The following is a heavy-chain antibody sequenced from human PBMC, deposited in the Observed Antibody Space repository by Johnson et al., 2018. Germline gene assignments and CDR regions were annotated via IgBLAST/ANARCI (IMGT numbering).Heavy chain of an antibody. Sequence: VQLVESGAEVKKXGSSVKVSCKASGGTFSSYAISWVRQAPGQGLEWMGGIIPIFGTANYAQKFQGRVTMTRDTSTSTVYMELSSLRPEDTAVYYCARDVLEWAWGAAFDIWGQGTMVTVSS. D-gene: IGHD3-3*01. CDR2: IIPIFGTA. V-gene: IGHV1-69*06. J-gene: IGHJ3*02. CDR1: GGTFSSYA. CDR3: ARDVLEWAWGAAFDI.